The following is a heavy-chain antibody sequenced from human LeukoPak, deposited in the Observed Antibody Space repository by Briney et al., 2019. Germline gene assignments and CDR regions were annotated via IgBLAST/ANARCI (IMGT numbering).Heavy chain of an antibody. CDR3: ARVSYSSSWYGPHVDY. J-gene: IGHJ4*02. CDR1: GFTFSRYW. CDR2: IKQDGSER. V-gene: IGHV3-7*01. D-gene: IGHD6-13*01. Sequence: GGSLRLSCAASGFTFSRYWMSWVRQAPGKGLEWVANIKQDGSERYYVDSVKGRFTISRDNAKNSLYPQMNSLRAEDTAVYYCARVSYSSSWYGPHVDYWGQGTLVTVSS.